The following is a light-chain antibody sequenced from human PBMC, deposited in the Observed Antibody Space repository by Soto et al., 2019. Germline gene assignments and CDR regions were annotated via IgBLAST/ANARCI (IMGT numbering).Light chain of an antibody. CDR3: QQYNNWPPIT. J-gene: IGKJ5*01. CDR1: QSLTSY. CDR2: GIS. Sequence: EILMTQSPATLSVSPGETATLSCRASQSLTSYLASYQQQPDQAPRLLIYGISTRATDIPARFSGSGSGTAFTLTISSLKSEDFAVYYCQQYNNWPPITFGHGTRLEIK. V-gene: IGKV3-15*01.